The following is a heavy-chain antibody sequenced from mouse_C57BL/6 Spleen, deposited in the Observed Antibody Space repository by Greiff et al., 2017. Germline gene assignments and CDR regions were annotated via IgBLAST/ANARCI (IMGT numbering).Heavy chain of an antibody. V-gene: IGHV1-53*01. CDR1: GYTFTSYW. D-gene: IGHD2-1*01. Sequence: QVQLKQPGTELVKPGASVKLSCKASGYTFTSYWLHWVKQRPGQGLEWIGNINPSNGGTNYNEKFKSKATLTVDKSSSTAYMQLSSLTSEDSAVYYCARGNYVRYFDVWGTGTTGTVSS. CDR2: INPSNGGT. CDR3: ARGNYVRYFDV. J-gene: IGHJ1*03.